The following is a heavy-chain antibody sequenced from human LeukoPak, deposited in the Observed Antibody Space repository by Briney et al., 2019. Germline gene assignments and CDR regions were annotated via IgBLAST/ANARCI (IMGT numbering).Heavy chain of an antibody. CDR3: ARDDGYNALYYYYMDV. D-gene: IGHD5-24*01. CDR2: IIPIFGTA. CDR1: GGTFSSYA. V-gene: IGHV1-69*05. J-gene: IGHJ6*03. Sequence: SSVKLSSKASGGTFSSYAISWVPHAPGQGLEWMGGIIPIFGTANYAQTFQGRVTITTDESTSTAYMELSSLRSEDTAVYYCARDDGYNALYYYYMDVWGKGTTVTVSS.